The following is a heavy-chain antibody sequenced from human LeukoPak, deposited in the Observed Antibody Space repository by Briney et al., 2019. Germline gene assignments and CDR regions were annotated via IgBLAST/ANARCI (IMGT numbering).Heavy chain of an antibody. CDR1: GFTFSSYW. D-gene: IGHD4-17*01. CDR3: GRVLTVTRCGGVVDN. CDR2: IKSDGSTT. V-gene: IGHV3-74*01. Sequence: GGSLRLSCAASGFTFSSYWMHWVRQAPGKGLVWVSRIKSDGSTTSYADSVKGRFTISRDNAKNTLYLQMNSLRAEDTAVYYCGRVLTVTRCGGVVDNWGQGTLVTVSS. J-gene: IGHJ4*02.